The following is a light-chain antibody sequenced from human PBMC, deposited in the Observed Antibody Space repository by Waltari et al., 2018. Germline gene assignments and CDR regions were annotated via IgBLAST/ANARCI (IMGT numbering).Light chain of an antibody. CDR3: QQHYTTPWT. J-gene: IGKJ1*01. CDR1: QSVLYSSNNKNY. Sequence: DIVMTQSPDSLAVPLGERATFTCKSSQSVLYSSNNKNYLAWYQQKPGQPPKLLIYGASTRESGVPDRFSGSLQAEDVAVYYCQQHYTTPWTFGQGTKVEIK. CDR2: GAS. V-gene: IGKV4-1*01.